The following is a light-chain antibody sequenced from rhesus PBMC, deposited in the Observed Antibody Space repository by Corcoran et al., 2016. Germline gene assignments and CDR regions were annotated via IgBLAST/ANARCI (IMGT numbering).Light chain of an antibody. V-gene: IGKV1S14*01. CDR1: QDISNF. CDR3: QQHNSYPPYS. J-gene: IGKJ2*01. CDR2: SAS. Sequence: DIQMTQSPSSLSASVGDTVTITCRASQDISNFLAWYQQKPGKAPKPLIYSASNLERGVPSRFSGSGAGTDFTLTISSLQPADFATYYCQQHNSYPPYSFGQGTKVEIK.